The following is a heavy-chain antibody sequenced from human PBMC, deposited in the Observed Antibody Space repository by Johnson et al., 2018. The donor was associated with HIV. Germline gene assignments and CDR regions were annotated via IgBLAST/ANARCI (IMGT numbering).Heavy chain of an antibody. CDR1: GFTFSNAW. D-gene: IGHD3-10*01. J-gene: IGHJ3*02. CDR2: IKSKTDGGTT. CDR3: AKDPTDFGADWAFDI. V-gene: IGHV3-15*01. Sequence: VQLVESGGGLVKPGGSLRLSCAASGFTFSNAWMSWVRQAPGKGLEWVGRIKSKTDGGTTDYAATVKGRFTLSRDDSKNTLYLQMNSLKSEDTAVYYCAKDPTDFGADWAFDIWGQGTMVTVSS.